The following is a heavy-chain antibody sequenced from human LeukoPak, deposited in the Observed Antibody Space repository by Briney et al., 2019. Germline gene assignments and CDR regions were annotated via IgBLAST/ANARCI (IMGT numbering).Heavy chain of an antibody. Sequence: GGSLRLSCAASGFTFSSYAMSWVRQAPGKGLEWVLAISDSGGSTYYADSVKGRFTISRDNSKNTVYLQMNSLRAEDTAVYYCAKDRRGCSSTSCYYRFDYWGQGTLVTVSS. CDR3: AKDRRGCSSTSCYYRFDY. V-gene: IGHV3-23*01. CDR2: ISDSGGST. D-gene: IGHD2-2*01. J-gene: IGHJ4*02. CDR1: GFTFSSYA.